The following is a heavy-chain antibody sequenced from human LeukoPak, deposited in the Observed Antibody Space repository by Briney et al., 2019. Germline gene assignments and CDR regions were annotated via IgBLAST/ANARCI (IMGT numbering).Heavy chain of an antibody. J-gene: IGHJ4*02. CDR3: ARGGPYDSGSFYFDY. CDR1: GDSISGYY. Sequence: SETLSLTCTVSGDSISGYYWSWIRQPPGKGLEWIGYIYASGTTNYNPSLNSRVTMSVDKSKNQFSLKLTFVTAADTAVYYCARGGPYDSGSFYFDYWGQGTLVTVSS. CDR2: IYASGTT. D-gene: IGHD1-26*01. V-gene: IGHV4-59*12.